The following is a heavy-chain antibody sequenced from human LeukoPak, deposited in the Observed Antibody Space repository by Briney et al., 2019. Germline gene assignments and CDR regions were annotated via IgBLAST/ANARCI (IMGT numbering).Heavy chain of an antibody. Sequence: ASVRVSCKASGYTFTSYGISWVRQAPGQGLEWMGWISAYNGNTNYAQKLQGRVTMTTDASTSTAYMELRSLRSDDTAVYYCARNYYDSSGYYYEDYWGQGTLVTVSS. CDR3: ARNYYDSSGYYYEDY. V-gene: IGHV1-18*01. J-gene: IGHJ4*02. D-gene: IGHD3-22*01. CDR2: ISAYNGNT. CDR1: GYTFTSYG.